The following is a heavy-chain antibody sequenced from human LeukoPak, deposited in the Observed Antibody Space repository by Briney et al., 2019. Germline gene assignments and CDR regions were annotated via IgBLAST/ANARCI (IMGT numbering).Heavy chain of an antibody. D-gene: IGHD3-10*01. CDR2: ISRSSTDT. Sequence: PGGSLRLSCAASGFTFTDFYMSWIRQAPGKGLEWLSDISRSSTDTNYADSVKGRSTISRDNAKNSLFLQLNSLRAEDTAVYYCARKTYYYDSGSYSKSYYFDYWGQGTLVTVSS. CDR1: GFTFTDFY. J-gene: IGHJ4*02. V-gene: IGHV3-11*06. CDR3: ARKTYYYDSGSYSKSYYFDY.